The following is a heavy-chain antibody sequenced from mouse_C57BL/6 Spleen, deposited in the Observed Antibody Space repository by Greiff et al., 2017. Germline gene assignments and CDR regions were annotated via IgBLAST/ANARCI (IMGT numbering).Heavy chain of an antibody. V-gene: IGHV1-64*01. CDR3: ARSHGEGYFDV. Sequence: QVQLQQPGAELVKPGASVKLSCKASGYTFTSYWMHWVKQRPGQGLEWIGMIHPNSGSTNYNEKFKSKATLTVDKSSSTAYMQLSSLTSEDSAVYYCARSHGEGYFDVWGTGTTVTVSS. CDR1: GYTFTSYW. CDR2: IHPNSGST. J-gene: IGHJ1*03.